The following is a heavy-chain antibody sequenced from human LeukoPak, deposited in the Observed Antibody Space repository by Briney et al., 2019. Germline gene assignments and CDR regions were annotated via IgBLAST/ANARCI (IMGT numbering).Heavy chain of an antibody. V-gene: IGHV3-30*18. CDR2: ISYDGSNK. CDR1: GFTFSSYG. D-gene: IGHD1-26*01. Sequence: GGSLRLSCAASGFTFSSYGMHWVRQAPGKRLEWVAVISYDGSNKYYADSVKGRFTISRDNSKSTLYLQMNSLRAEDTAVYYCAKGRSGSHVWGQGTMVTVSS. J-gene: IGHJ3*01. CDR3: AKGRSGSHV.